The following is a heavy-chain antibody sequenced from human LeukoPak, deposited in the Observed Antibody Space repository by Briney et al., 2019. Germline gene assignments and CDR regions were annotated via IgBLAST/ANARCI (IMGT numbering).Heavy chain of an antibody. CDR1: GFSFSSHA. D-gene: IGHD6-6*01. CDR3: ANRIAARLDYFDY. Sequence: GGSLRLSCAASGFSFSSHAMSWVRQAPGKGLEWVSAISGSGGSTYYADSVKGRFTISRDNSKNTLYLQMNSLRAEDTAVYYCANRIAARLDYFDYWGQGTLVTVSS. CDR2: ISGSGGST. J-gene: IGHJ4*02. V-gene: IGHV3-23*01.